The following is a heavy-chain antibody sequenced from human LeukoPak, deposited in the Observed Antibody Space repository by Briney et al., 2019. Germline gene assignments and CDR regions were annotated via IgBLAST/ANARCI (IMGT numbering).Heavy chain of an antibody. J-gene: IGHJ3*02. CDR2: INHSGGT. CDR1: GGSFSDYY. V-gene: IGHV4-34*01. Sequence: SETLSLTCAVYGGSFSDYYWSWIRQPPGKGLEWIGEINHSGGTNYNSSLKSRVTISVDTSKNQFSLKLSSVTAADTAMYYCARGHTGSGSYSGVFDIWGQGTMVTVSS. D-gene: IGHD1-26*01. CDR3: ARGHTGSGSYSGVFDI.